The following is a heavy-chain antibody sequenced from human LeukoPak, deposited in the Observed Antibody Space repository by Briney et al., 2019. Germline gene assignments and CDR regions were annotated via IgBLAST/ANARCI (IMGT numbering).Heavy chain of an antibody. D-gene: IGHD3-22*01. J-gene: IGHJ4*02. CDR2: ISGSGGSI. CDR1: GFTFSSYA. Sequence: GGSLRLSCAASGFTFSSYAMSWVRQAPGRGLEWVSAISGSGGSIYYADSVKGRFTISRDNSKNTLYLQMNSLRAEDTAVYYCAKDLPSMIVVVNDCPHDYWGQGTLVTVSS. CDR3: AKDLPSMIVVVNDCPHDY. V-gene: IGHV3-23*01.